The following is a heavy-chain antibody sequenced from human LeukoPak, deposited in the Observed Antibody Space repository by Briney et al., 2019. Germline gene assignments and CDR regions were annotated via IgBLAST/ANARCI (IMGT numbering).Heavy chain of an antibody. V-gene: IGHV4-59*01. CDR2: IYYTEST. J-gene: IGHJ4*02. CDR3: AWMEPAPKRSFDY. D-gene: IGHD1-26*01. Sequence: SYNLFLNCVSTDGSISTYYWSWIQQPPGKRLEWIGWIYYTESTNYNPSLNSRLTMSVDTSKNQFSLQLTSVTAADTAVYYCAWMEPAPKRSFDYWGQGTLVTVSS. CDR1: DGSISTYY.